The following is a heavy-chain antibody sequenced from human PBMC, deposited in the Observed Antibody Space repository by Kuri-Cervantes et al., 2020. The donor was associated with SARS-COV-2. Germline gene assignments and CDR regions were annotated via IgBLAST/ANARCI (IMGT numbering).Heavy chain of an antibody. CDR1: VGTFSSYA. CDR2: INPNSGGT. J-gene: IGHJ4*02. CDR3: ARVGIYDYSNYRPFDY. D-gene: IGHD4-11*01. Sequence: ASVNVSCKASVGTFSSYAISLVREAPGQGLEWMGWINPNSGGTNYAQKFQGRVTMTRDTSISTAYMELSRLRSGDTAVYYCARVGIYDYSNYRPFDYWGQGTLVTVSS. V-gene: IGHV1-2*02.